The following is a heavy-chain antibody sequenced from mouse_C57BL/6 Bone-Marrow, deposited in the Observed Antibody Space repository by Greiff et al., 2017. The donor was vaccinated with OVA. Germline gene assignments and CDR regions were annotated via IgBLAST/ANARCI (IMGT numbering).Heavy chain of an antibody. CDR2: ISGGGGNT. Sequence: EVNVVESGGGLVKPGGSLKLSCAASGFTFSSYTMSWVRQTPEKRLEWVATISGGGGNTYYPDSVKGRFTISRDNAKNTLYLQMSSLRSEDTALYYGARRGLRGGYYLDYWGQGTTLTVSS. D-gene: IGHD2-4*01. CDR3: ARRGLRGGYYLDY. J-gene: IGHJ2*01. CDR1: GFTFSSYT. V-gene: IGHV5-9*01.